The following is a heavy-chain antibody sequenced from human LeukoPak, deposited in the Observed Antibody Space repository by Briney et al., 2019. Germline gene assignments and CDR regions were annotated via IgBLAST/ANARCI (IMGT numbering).Heavy chain of an antibody. CDR2: IYTSGST. CDR1: RDSISNYY. J-gene: IGHJ3*01. Sequence: SETLSLTCNVSRDSISNYYWSWIRQPAGKGLEWIGRIYTSGSTNYNPSLKSRVTMSVDTSKNQFSLKLSSVTAADTAVYYCARIAVVTQGDAFDLWGRGTLVTVSS. V-gene: IGHV4-4*07. CDR3: ARIAVVTQGDAFDL. D-gene: IGHD4-23*01.